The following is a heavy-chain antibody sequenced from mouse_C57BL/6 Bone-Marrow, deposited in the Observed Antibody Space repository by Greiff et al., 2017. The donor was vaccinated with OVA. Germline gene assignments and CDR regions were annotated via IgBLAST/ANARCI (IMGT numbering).Heavy chain of an antibody. CDR3: TPYYSNYDYAMDY. V-gene: IGHV14-4*01. J-gene: IGHJ4*01. Sequence: VHVKQSGAELVRPGASVKLSCTASGFNIKDDYMHWVKQRPEQGLEWIGWIDPENGDTEYASKFQGKATITADTSSNTAYLQLSSLTSEDTAVYYCTPYYSNYDYAMDYWGQGTSVTVSS. CDR2: IDPENGDT. CDR1: GFNIKDDY. D-gene: IGHD2-5*01.